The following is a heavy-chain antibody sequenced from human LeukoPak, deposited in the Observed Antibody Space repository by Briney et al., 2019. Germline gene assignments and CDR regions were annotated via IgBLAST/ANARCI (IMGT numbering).Heavy chain of an antibody. J-gene: IGHJ4*02. Sequence: GWSLTLSCAASGFTFSSHSMNWVRQAPGRGLEWVSFISSSSSYIYYADSVKGRFTISKDNANNSLYLKMNSLRAEDTAVYCCAREEANCGGDCYSGYWGQGTLVTVSS. CDR1: GFTFSSHS. V-gene: IGHV3-21*01. CDR2: ISSSSSYI. D-gene: IGHD2-21*02. CDR3: AREEANCGGDCYSGY.